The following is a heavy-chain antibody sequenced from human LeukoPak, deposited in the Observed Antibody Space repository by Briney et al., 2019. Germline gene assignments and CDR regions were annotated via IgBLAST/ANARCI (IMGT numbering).Heavy chain of an antibody. D-gene: IGHD6-19*01. V-gene: IGHV3-21*01. CDR2: ISSSSGNI. Sequence: GGSLRLSCAASGFTFSNYPMTWVRQAPGKGLEWVASISSSSGNIYYADSVKGRFTISRDNAKNSLYLQMNSLRAEDTAVYYCGRESSYSSGWYYFDYWGQATLVTVSS. CDR1: GFTFSNYP. J-gene: IGHJ4*02. CDR3: GRESSYSSGWYYFDY.